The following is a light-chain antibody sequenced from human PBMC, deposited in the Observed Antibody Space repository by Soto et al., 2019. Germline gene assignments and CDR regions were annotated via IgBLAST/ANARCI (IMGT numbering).Light chain of an antibody. V-gene: IGKV3-15*01. CDR3: QQYNNWPT. CDR1: QSVSSN. J-gene: IGKJ1*01. CDR2: AAS. Sequence: EIVMTQSPATLSVSPGERATLSCRASQSVSSNLAWYQQKPGQAPRLLIYAASTRATGIPARFSGSGSGTEFTLTISSLQSEDFAVDYCQQYNNWPTFGQGTKVEIK.